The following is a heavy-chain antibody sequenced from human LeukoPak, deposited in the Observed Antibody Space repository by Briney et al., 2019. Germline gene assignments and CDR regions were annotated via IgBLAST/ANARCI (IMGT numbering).Heavy chain of an antibody. J-gene: IGHJ4*02. D-gene: IGHD2-21*02. CDR2: ISWDGGNT. V-gene: IGHV3-43*01. Sequence: GGSLRLSCAASGFTFDDYTIHWVRQAPGKGLEWVSLISWDGGNTYYADSVKGRFSISRDNSKNSLFLQMDSLRTEDTALYYCAKDEAAYCGGDCYLAYWGQGTLVTVSS. CDR3: AKDEAAYCGGDCYLAY. CDR1: GFTFDDYT.